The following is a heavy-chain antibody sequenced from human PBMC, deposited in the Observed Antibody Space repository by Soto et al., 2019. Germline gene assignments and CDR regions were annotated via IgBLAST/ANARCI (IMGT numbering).Heavy chain of an antibody. J-gene: IGHJ1*01. CDR2: ISAYNGDT. V-gene: IGHV1-18*01. Sequence: QVKLVQSGAEVKKPGASVKVSCKASGYTFTSYGISWVRQAPGQGLEWMGWISAYNGDTNYAQKLQGRVTMTTDTSTSTAYMELRSLRSDDTAVFYCARVSPYSGSLGGFQHWGQGTLVTVSS. CDR1: GYTFTSYG. CDR3: ARVSPYSGSLGGFQH. D-gene: IGHD1-26*01.